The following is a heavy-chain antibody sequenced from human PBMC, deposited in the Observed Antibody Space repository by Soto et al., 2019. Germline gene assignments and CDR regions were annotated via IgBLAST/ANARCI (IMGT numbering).Heavy chain of an antibody. Sequence: QVHLVESGGDVVQPGRSLRLSCAASGFTFRSYGMHWVRQAPGKGLEWVALIWYDGSNQSYVDSVRGRFTIYRDNSKDTLYLQMNSLRAEDTGVYYCARVFDTSGDGMDVWGQGTTGTVSS. D-gene: IGHD5-12*01. CDR2: IWYDGSNQ. CDR1: GFTFRSYG. CDR3: ARVFDTSGDGMDV. V-gene: IGHV3-33*01. J-gene: IGHJ6*02.